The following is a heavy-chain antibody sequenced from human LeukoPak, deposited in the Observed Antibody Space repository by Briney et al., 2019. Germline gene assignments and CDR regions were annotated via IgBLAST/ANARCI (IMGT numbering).Heavy chain of an antibody. CDR2: ITPIFGTA. CDR3: ASLRTSYGLTGQYYFDY. CDR1: GGTFSSYA. J-gene: IGHJ4*02. Sequence: SVKVSCKASGGTFSSYAISWVRQAPGQGLEWMGGITPIFGTANCAQKFQGRVTITTDESTSTAYMELSSLRSEDTAVYYCASLRTSYGLTGQYYFDYWGQGTLVTVSS. V-gene: IGHV1-69*05. D-gene: IGHD5-18*01.